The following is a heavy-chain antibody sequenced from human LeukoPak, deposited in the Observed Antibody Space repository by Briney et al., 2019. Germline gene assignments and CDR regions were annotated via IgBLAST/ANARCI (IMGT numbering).Heavy chain of an antibody. CDR2: IYYSGST. CDR3: ARGPYKFDGSGAFDI. V-gene: IGHV4-39*07. D-gene: IGHD3-22*01. CDR1: GGSISSSSYY. Sequence: SETLSLTCTASGGSISSSSYYWGWIRQPPGKGLEWIGSIYYSGSTNYNPSLKSRVTISVDKSKNQFSLKLSSVTAADTAVYYCARGPYKFDGSGAFDIWGQGTMVTVSS. J-gene: IGHJ3*02.